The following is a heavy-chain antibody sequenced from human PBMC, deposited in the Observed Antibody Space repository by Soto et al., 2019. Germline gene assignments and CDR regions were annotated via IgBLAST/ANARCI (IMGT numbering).Heavy chain of an antibody. Sequence: EVQLLESGGGLVQPGGSLRLSCAASRFTFSSYAMSWVRQAPGKGLEWVSGISGSGGSTYYADSVEGRFTISSDNSKHTLYLQVKSLRAEDTAVYYCAKSVLGYFDWLSYFCYWGHGTRFTVSS. D-gene: IGHD3-9*01. CDR1: RFTFSSYA. V-gene: IGHV3-23*01. CDR2: ISGSGGST. J-gene: IGHJ4*01. CDR3: AKSVLGYFDWLSYFCY.